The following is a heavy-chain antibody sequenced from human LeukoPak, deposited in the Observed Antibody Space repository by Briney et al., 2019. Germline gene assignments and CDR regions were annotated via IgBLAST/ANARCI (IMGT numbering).Heavy chain of an antibody. J-gene: IGHJ3*02. Sequence: SETLSLTCAVYGGSFSGYYWSWIRQPPGKGLEWIGEINHSGSTNYNPSLKSRVTISVDTSKNQFSLKLSSVTAADTAVYYCASDSSSWYLAFDIWGQGTMVTVSS. D-gene: IGHD6-13*01. CDR3: ASDSSSWYLAFDI. CDR1: GGSFSGYY. V-gene: IGHV4-34*01. CDR2: INHSGST.